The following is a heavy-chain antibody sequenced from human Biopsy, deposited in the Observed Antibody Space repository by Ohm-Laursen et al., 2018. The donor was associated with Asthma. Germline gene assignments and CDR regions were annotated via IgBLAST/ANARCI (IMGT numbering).Heavy chain of an antibody. D-gene: IGHD5-18*01. CDR3: ARGQGRGIQLWSLDP. V-gene: IGHV4-59*01. Sequence: TLSLTCTVSGGSISSAYWSWLRQSPGKGLEWIGYIHNSGNTNYNPSLKSRVTISLDTSKNHFSLRLSFVTAADTAVYFCARGQGRGIQLWSLDPWGQGILVTVSS. J-gene: IGHJ5*02. CDR2: IHNSGNT. CDR1: GGSISSAY.